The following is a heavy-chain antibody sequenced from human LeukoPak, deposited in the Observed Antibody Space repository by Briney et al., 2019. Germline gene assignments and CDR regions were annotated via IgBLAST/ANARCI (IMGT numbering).Heavy chain of an antibody. V-gene: IGHV1-2*06. CDR2: INPNSGDT. J-gene: IGHJ4*02. Sequence: ASVKVSCKASGYTFSGSYIHWVRQAPGQGLEWMGRINPNSGDTNSPQKFQGRVTITADKSTSTAYMELSSLRSEDTAVYYCARDGESPFYDSSGYYWDYWGQGTLVTVSS. CDR1: GYTFSGSY. D-gene: IGHD3-22*01. CDR3: ARDGESPFYDSSGYYWDY.